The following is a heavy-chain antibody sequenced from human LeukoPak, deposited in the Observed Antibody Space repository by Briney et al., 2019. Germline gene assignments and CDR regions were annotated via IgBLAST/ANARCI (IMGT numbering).Heavy chain of an antibody. Sequence: PGGSLRLSCAASGFSFSGYAMSWVRQAPGKGLEWVSTVGGGGDITYYADSVKGRFTISRDNSKHTLYLQMNSLRAEDTAVYYCGKDRPSDYGDSTASFDYWGQGTLVTVSS. V-gene: IGHV3-23*01. CDR2: VGGGGDIT. J-gene: IGHJ4*02. CDR3: GKDRPSDYGDSTASFDY. CDR1: GFSFSGYA. D-gene: IGHD4-17*01.